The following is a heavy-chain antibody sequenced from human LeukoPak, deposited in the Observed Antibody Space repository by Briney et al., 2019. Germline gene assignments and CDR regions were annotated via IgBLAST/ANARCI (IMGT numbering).Heavy chain of an antibody. CDR2: IRYDGSNK. D-gene: IGHD6-13*01. J-gene: IGHJ4*02. CDR3: AKEIGSYNSSWFDY. Sequence: GGSLRLSCAASGFTFSSYGMHWVRQAPGKGLEWVAFIRYDGSNKYYADSVKGRFTISRDNSKNTLYLQMNSLRAEDTAVYYCAKEIGSYNSSWFDYWGQGTLVTVSS. CDR1: GFTFSSYG. V-gene: IGHV3-30*02.